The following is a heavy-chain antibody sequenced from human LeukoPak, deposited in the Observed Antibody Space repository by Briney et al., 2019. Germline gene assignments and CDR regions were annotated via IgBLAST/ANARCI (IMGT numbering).Heavy chain of an antibody. D-gene: IGHD3-10*01. Sequence: GESLKISCKGSGYSFTTYWIGWVRQMPGKGLKWMGIIYPGDSDTRYSPSFQGQVTISADKSISTAYLQWSSLKASDTAMFYCARSLVRGVNDAFDIWGQGTMVTVSS. J-gene: IGHJ3*02. CDR1: GYSFTTYW. CDR2: IYPGDSDT. V-gene: IGHV5-51*01. CDR3: ARSLVRGVNDAFDI.